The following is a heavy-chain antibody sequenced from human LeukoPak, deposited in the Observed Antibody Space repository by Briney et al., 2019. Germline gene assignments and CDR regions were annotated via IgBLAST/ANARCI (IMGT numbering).Heavy chain of an antibody. Sequence: PSETLSLTCTVSGGSISSYYWSWIRQPPGKGLEWIGYIYHSGSTYYNPSLKSRVTISVDRSKNQFSLRLSSVTAADTAVYYCARGRITMITGYDYWSQGTLVTVSS. J-gene: IGHJ4*02. CDR1: GGSISSYY. CDR2: IYHSGST. V-gene: IGHV4-59*12. CDR3: ARGRITMITGYDY. D-gene: IGHD3-22*01.